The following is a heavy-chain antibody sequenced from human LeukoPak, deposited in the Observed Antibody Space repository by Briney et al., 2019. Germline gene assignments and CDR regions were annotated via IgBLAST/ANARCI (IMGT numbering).Heavy chain of an antibody. V-gene: IGHV4-38-2*02. CDR2: IYHSGST. Sequence: SETLSLTCTVSVYSISSGYYWGWIRQPPGKGLEWIVSIYHSGSTYYNPSLKSRVTISVDTSKNQFSLKLSSVTAADTAVYYCAREKRYHDYWGQGTLVTVSS. CDR3: AREKRYHDY. CDR1: VYSISSGYY. D-gene: IGHD3-9*01. J-gene: IGHJ4*02.